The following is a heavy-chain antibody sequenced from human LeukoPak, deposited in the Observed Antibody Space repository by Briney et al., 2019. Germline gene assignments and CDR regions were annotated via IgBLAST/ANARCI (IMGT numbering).Heavy chain of an antibody. V-gene: IGHV3-7*01. CDR1: GFTFSSYW. CDR2: IKEDGSEK. J-gene: IGHJ4*02. D-gene: IGHD3-22*01. CDR3: AREYGYYFDS. Sequence: PGGSLRLSCAASGFTFSSYWMTWVRQAPGKGLEWVANIKEDGSEKYYVDSVTGRFTISRDNAKNLLYLQMNSLRAEDTAVYFCAREYGYYFDSWGQGTLVTVSS.